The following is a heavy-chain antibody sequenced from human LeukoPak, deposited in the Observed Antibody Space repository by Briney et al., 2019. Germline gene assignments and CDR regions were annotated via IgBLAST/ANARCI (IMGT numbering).Heavy chain of an antibody. J-gene: IGHJ4*02. CDR1: GFTFDDYA. Sequence: GGSLRLSCAASGFTFDDYAMHWVRRAPGKGLEWVSGISWNSGSIGYADSVKGRFTISRDNAKNSLYLQMNSLRAEDTALYYCAKSLDCSSTSCPFDYWGQGTLVTVSS. CDR3: AKSLDCSSTSCPFDY. CDR2: ISWNSGSI. V-gene: IGHV3-9*01. D-gene: IGHD2-2*01.